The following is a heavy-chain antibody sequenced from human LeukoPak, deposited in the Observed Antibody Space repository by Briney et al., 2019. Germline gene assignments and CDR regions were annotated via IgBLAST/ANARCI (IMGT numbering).Heavy chain of an antibody. V-gene: IGHV3-21*01. Sequence: AGGSLRLSCAASGFTFSSYSMNWVRQAPGKGLEWVSSISSSSSYIYYADSVKGRFTISRDNAKNSLYLQMNSLRAEDTAVYYCARGTNIAAIRRIDYWGQGTLVTVSS. CDR2: ISSSSSYI. J-gene: IGHJ4*02. D-gene: IGHD6-13*01. CDR1: GFTFSSYS. CDR3: ARGTNIAAIRRIDY.